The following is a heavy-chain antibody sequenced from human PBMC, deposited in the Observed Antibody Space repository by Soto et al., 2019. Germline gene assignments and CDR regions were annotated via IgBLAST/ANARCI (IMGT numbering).Heavy chain of an antibody. D-gene: IGHD3-3*01. V-gene: IGHV4-34*01. CDR3: ASPLFGVVSCRLGGMDV. J-gene: IGHJ6*02. CDR1: GGSFSGYY. CDR2: INHSGST. Sequence: QVQLQQWGAGLLKPSETLSLTCAVYGGSFSGYYWSWIRQPPGKGLEWIGEINHSGSTNYNPSLKSRVTISVDASKNQFSLKLSSVTAADTAVYYCASPLFGVVSCRLGGMDVWGQGTTVTVSS.